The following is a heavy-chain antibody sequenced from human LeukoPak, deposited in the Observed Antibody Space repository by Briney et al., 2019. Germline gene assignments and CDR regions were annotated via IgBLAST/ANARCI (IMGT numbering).Heavy chain of an antibody. Sequence: GGSLRLSCAASGFTFDDYGMSWVRQAPGKGLEWVSGINWNGGSRGYADSVKGRFTISRDNAKNSLYLQMNSLRAEDTALYYCARFSSGYYYYYYMDVWGKGTTVTVSS. V-gene: IGHV3-20*04. CDR1: GFTFDDYG. D-gene: IGHD6-25*01. CDR2: INWNGGSR. CDR3: ARFSSGYYYYYYMDV. J-gene: IGHJ6*03.